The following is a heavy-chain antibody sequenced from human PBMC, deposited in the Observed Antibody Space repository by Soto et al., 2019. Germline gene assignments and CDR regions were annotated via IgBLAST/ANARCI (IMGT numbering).Heavy chain of an antibody. CDR3: ARDADSSGLHY. V-gene: IGHV3-53*02. CDR2: IYPAGPT. J-gene: IGHJ4*02. D-gene: IGHD6-19*01. Sequence: EVSLVETGGGLIHPGGSPRLSCAASGFTVSGMFMNWVRQAPGKGLEWVSVIYPAGPTYYADSVKGRFTISRDNSKNTLFLQLNNLRAEDTAVYYCARDADSSGLHYWGQGILVTVSS. CDR1: GFTVSGMF.